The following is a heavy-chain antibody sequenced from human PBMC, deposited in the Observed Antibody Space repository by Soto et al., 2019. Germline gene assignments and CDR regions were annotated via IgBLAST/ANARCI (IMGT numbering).Heavy chain of an antibody. CDR2: INPNSGGT. CDR1: GYTFTGYY. J-gene: IGHJ6*02. D-gene: IGHD3-3*01. Sequence: ASVKVSCKASGYTFTGYYMHWVRQAPGQGLEWMGWINPNSGGTNYAQKFQGRVTMTRDTSISTAYMELSRLRSDDTAVYYCARGELSCDFWSGYCNYYGMVVWGQGTTVTVSS. CDR3: ARGELSCDFWSGYCNYYGMVV. V-gene: IGHV1-2*02.